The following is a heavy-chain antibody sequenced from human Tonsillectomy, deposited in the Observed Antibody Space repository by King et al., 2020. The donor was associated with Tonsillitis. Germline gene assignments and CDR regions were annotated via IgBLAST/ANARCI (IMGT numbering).Heavy chain of an antibody. CDR2: INHSGST. V-gene: IGHV4-34*01. D-gene: IGHD3-10*01. Sequence: VQLQQWGAGLLKPSETLSLTCAVYGGSFSGYYWSWIRQPPGKGLEWIGEINHSGSTNYNPSLKRRVTISVDTSKNQFSLKRSSVTAADTAVYYCARKGQKYYYGSGSRYYFDYWGQGTLVTVSS. CDR3: ARKGQKYYYGSGSRYYFDY. J-gene: IGHJ4*02. CDR1: GGSFSGYY.